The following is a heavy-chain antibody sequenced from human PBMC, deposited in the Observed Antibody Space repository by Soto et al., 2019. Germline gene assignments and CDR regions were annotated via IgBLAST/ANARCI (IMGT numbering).Heavy chain of an antibody. J-gene: IGHJ6*03. V-gene: IGHV1-46*03. CDR2: INPSGGST. CDR3: ARDQEPSTLYYDYYYIDV. CDR1: GYTFTSYY. Sequence: QVQLVQSGAEVKKPGASVTVSCTASGYTFTSYYIHWVRQAPGQGLEWMGIINPSGGSTSYAQKFQGRVTMTRDTSTKTVYMEVSGLRSGDTAVYYCARDQEPSTLYYDYYYIDVWGKGTTVTVSS.